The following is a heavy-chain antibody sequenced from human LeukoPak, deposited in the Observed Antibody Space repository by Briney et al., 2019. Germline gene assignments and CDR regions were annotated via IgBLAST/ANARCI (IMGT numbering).Heavy chain of an antibody. J-gene: IGHJ2*01. Sequence: ASVRVSCKASGYSFTGYYMHWVRQAPGQELEWMGVINPSGGSTSYAQKFQGRVTMTRDTSTSTVYMELSSLRSEDTAVYYCARSGSSGWYHFDLWGRGTLVTVSS. V-gene: IGHV1-46*01. CDR1: GYSFTGYY. CDR2: INPSGGST. D-gene: IGHD6-19*01. CDR3: ARSGSSGWYHFDL.